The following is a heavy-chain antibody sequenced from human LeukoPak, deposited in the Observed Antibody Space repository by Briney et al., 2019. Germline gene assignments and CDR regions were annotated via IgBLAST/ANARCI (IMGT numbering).Heavy chain of an antibody. Sequence: GGSLRLSCAASGFIFDDYAMHWVRQAPGKGLEWVSGISWNSGSIGYADSVKGRFTISRDNAKNSLYLQMNSLRAEDTAVYYCARVAVIYYYYMEVWGKGTTVTVSS. CDR3: ARVAVIYYYYMEV. CDR2: ISWNSGSI. V-gene: IGHV3-9*01. D-gene: IGHD2/OR15-2a*01. J-gene: IGHJ6*03. CDR1: GFIFDDYA.